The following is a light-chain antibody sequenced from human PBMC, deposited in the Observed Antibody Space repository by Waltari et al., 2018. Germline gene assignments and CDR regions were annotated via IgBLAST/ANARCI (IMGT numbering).Light chain of an antibody. CDR3: QQYNDWPPYT. Sequence: EIVMTQSPATLSVSPGERATLSCRASQNVSRSLAWYQQKPGQAPRLLIYGASTRATGIPARFSGGGSGTDFSLTISSLQSEDFAVYYCQQYNDWPPYTFGQGTKLEIK. CDR1: QNVSRS. CDR2: GAS. J-gene: IGKJ2*01. V-gene: IGKV3-15*01.